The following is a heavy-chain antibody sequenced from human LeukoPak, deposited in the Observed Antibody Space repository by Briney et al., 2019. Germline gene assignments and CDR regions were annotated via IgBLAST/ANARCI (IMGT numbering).Heavy chain of an antibody. CDR2: IGTSGDT. V-gene: IGHV3-23*01. CDR1: GFTFSIYP. CDR3: AKSKVVQGRGYFDL. Sequence: PGGSLRLSCTASGFTFSIYPLTWVRQAPGKGPEWVSTIGTSGDTYYADSVKGRFTISRDDSNNALYLHMNSLRAEDAAVCYCAKSKVVQGRGYFDLWGRGTLVTVSS. D-gene: IGHD2-15*01. J-gene: IGHJ2*01.